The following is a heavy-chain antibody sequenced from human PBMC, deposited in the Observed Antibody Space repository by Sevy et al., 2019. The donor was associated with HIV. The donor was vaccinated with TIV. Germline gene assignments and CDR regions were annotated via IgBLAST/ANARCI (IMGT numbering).Heavy chain of an antibody. CDR1: GFTFNNFA. Sequence: GGSLRLSCAASGFTFNNFAMNWVRQTPGKGLEWVSSISGVGGTTYYADSVKGRFTISRDNAKNSLYLHMNTLRAEDTAVYYCTRVGEYYYDSSSYWGQGTLVTVSS. CDR3: TRVGEYYYDSSSY. V-gene: IGHV3-48*04. D-gene: IGHD3-22*01. CDR2: ISGVGGTT. J-gene: IGHJ4*02.